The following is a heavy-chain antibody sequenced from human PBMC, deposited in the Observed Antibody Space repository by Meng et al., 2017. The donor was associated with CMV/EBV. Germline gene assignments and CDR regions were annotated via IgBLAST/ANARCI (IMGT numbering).Heavy chain of an antibody. CDR1: GFTFSSYW. D-gene: IGHD6-13*01. J-gene: IGHJ4*02. Sequence: GGSLRLSCAASGFTFSSYWMSWVRQAPGKGLEWVANIKQDGSGKYYVDSVKGRFTISRDNAKNSLYLQMNSLRAEDTAVYYCATDSSSWDSVDYWGQGTLVTVSS. CDR3: ATDSSSWDSVDY. V-gene: IGHV3-7*01. CDR2: IKQDGSGK.